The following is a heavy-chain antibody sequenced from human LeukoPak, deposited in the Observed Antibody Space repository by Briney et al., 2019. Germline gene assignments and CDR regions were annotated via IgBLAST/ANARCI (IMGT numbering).Heavy chain of an antibody. CDR1: GYTFTSYA. CDR2: INAGNGNT. V-gene: IGHV1-3*01. Sequence: ASVKVPCKASGYTFTSYAMHWVRQAPGQRLEWMGWINAGNGNTKYSQKFQGRVTITGDTSASTAYMELSSLRSEDTAVYYCARVGYYESSGYYEYWGQGTLVTVSS. J-gene: IGHJ4*02. CDR3: ARVGYYESSGYYEY. D-gene: IGHD3-22*01.